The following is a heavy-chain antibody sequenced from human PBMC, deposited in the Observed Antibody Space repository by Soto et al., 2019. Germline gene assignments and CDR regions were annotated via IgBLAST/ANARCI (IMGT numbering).Heavy chain of an antibody. CDR3: ASGGGDYGGPPPD. V-gene: IGHV3-33*01. D-gene: IGHD4-17*01. CDR2: IWYDGSNK. J-gene: IGHJ4*02. CDR1: GFTFSSYG. Sequence: PGGSLRLSCAASGFTFSSYGMHWVRQAPGKGLEWVAVIWYDGSNKYYADSVKGRFTISRDNSKNTLYLQMNSLRAEDTAVYYCASGGGDYGGPPPDWGQGTLVTVSS.